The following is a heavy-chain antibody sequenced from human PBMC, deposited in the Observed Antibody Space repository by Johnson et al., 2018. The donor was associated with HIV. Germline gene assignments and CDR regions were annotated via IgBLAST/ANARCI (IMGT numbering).Heavy chain of an antibody. CDR2: IKQGGSEK. J-gene: IGHJ3*02. D-gene: IGHD1-1*01. CDR3: ARDGSNFGAFDI. V-gene: IGHV3-7*01. CDR1: GFTFSGYW. Sequence: VQLVESGGGLVRPGESLRLSCVASGFTFSGYWMTWVRQAPVKGLEWVANIKQGGSEKYYVDSVKGRFTISRDNAKKSLYLQMNSLRAEDTAVYYCARDGSNFGAFDIWGQGTMVTVSS.